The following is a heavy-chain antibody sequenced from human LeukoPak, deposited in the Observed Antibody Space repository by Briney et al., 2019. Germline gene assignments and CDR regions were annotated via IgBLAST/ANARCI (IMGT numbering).Heavy chain of an antibody. V-gene: IGHV3-23*01. CDR1: GFTFSSYA. CDR3: AKDWGDSSGYYYLKLDYFDY. D-gene: IGHD3-22*01. J-gene: IGHJ4*02. Sequence: PGASLRLSCAAPGFTFSSYAMSWVRQAPGKGLEWVSAISGSGGSTYYADSVKGRFTISRDNSKNTLYLQMNSLRAEDTAVYYCAKDWGDSSGYYYLKLDYFDYWGQGTLVTVSS. CDR2: ISGSGGST.